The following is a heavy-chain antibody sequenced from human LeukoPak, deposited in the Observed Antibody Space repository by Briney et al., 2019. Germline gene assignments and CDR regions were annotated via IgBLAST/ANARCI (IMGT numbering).Heavy chain of an antibody. D-gene: IGHD3-9*01. Sequence: SETLSLTCTVSGGSISSYYWSWIRQPPGKGLEWIGYIYYSGSTNYNPSLKSRVTISVDASKNQFSLKLSSVTAADTAVYYCARDPKSASQSGYFDWLLPFDYWGQGTLVTVSS. CDR2: IYYSGST. J-gene: IGHJ4*02. V-gene: IGHV4-59*01. CDR3: ARDPKSASQSGYFDWLLPFDY. CDR1: GGSISSYY.